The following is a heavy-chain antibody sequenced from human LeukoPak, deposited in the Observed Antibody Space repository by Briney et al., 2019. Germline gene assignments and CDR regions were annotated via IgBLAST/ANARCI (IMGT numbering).Heavy chain of an antibody. J-gene: IGHJ5*02. CDR1: GGTFSSYA. CDR2: IIPIFGTA. D-gene: IGHD3-22*01. V-gene: IGHV1-69*13. CDR3: ARDFVPYDSSNKGLDP. Sequence: GASVKVSCKASGGTFSSYAISWVRQAPGQGLEWMGGIIPIFGTANYAQKFQGRVTITADESTSTAYMELSSLRSEDTAVYYCARDFVPYDSSNKGLDPWGQGTLVTVSS.